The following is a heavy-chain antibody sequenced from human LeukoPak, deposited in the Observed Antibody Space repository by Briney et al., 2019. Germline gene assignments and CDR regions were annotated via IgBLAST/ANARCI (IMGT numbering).Heavy chain of an antibody. CDR1: GGTFSSYA. J-gene: IGHJ3*02. CDR3: ARDRVAYYYDSSGYNDAFDI. V-gene: IGHV1-69*13. CDR2: IIPIFGTA. D-gene: IGHD3-22*01. Sequence: GASVKVSCKASGGTFSSYAISWLRQAPGQGLEWMGGIIPIFGTANYAQKFQGRVTITADESTSTAYMELSSLRSEDTAVYYCARDRVAYYYDSSGYNDAFDIWGQGTMVTVSS.